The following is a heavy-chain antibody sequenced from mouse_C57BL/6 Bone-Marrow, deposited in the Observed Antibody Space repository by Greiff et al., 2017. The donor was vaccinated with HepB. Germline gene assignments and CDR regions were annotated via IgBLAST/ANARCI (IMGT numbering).Heavy chain of an antibody. CDR2: IYPGNGDT. J-gene: IGHJ1*03. CDR1: GYTFTSYN. Sequence: VQLQQSGAELVRPGASVKMSCKASGYTFTSYNMHWVKQTPRQGMEWIGAIYPGNGDTSYNQKFKGKATLTVDKSSSTAYMQLSSLTSEDSAVYFCARDSLLRYPLGFDVWGTGTTVTVSS. D-gene: IGHD1-1*01. CDR3: ARDSLLRYPLGFDV. V-gene: IGHV1-12*01.